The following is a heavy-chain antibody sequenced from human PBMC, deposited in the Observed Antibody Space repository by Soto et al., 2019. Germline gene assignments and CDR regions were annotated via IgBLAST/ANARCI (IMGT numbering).Heavy chain of an antibody. CDR2: IKSKTDGGTK. CDR1: GFTFSNAW. CDR3: TTDPFMITFGGVIVDY. Sequence: GGSLRLSCAASGFTFSNAWMSWVRQAPGKGLEWVGRIKSKTDGGTKEYAAPVKGRFTISRDDSKNTLYLQMNSLKTEDTAVYYCTTDPFMITFGGVIVDYWGQGTLVTVSS. D-gene: IGHD3-16*02. V-gene: IGHV3-15*01. J-gene: IGHJ4*02.